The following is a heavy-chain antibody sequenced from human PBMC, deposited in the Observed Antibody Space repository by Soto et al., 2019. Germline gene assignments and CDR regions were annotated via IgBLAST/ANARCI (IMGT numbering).Heavy chain of an antibody. V-gene: IGHV3-74*01. CDR1: GFTFSSYW. J-gene: IGHJ3*02. CDR3: AREKYSSPPLDAFDI. CDR2: INSDGSST. Sequence: GGSLRLSCAASGFTFSSYWMHWVRQAPGKGLVWVSRINSDGSSTSYADPVKGRFTISRDNAKDTLYLQMNSLRAEDTAVYYCAREKYSSPPLDAFDIWGQGTMVTVSS. D-gene: IGHD6-6*01.